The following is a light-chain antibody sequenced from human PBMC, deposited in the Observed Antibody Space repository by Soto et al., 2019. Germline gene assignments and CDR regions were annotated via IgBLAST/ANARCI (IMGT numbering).Light chain of an antibody. J-gene: IGKJ5*01. CDR1: QSISDT. CDR3: QHYDSLPIT. CDR2: GAS. Sequence: DIVMTQSAVPLSVSPGGRATLSCMASQSISDTLAWYQQKPGQAPRLIIHGASTRAPGFPARFSGSGSGTDCTLTISSLQSEDFAVFYCQHYDSLPITFGQGTRLEIK. V-gene: IGKV3-15*01.